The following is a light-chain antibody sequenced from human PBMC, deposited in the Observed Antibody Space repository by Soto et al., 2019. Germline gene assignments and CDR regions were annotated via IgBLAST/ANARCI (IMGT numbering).Light chain of an antibody. CDR1: QGISNY. CDR2: AAS. CDR3: QKYNSGLT. Sequence: DIPMTQSPSSLSASVGDRVTITCRASQGISNYLAWYQQKPGKVPKLLIYAASTLQSGVPSRFSGSGSGTDFTLTISSLQPEDVATYYCQKYNSGLTFGGGTKVEIK. J-gene: IGKJ4*01. V-gene: IGKV1-27*01.